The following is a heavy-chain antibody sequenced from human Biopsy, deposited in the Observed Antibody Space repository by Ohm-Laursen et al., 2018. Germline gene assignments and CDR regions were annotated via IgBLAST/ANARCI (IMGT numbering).Heavy chain of an antibody. CDR2: IYPNSGDT. V-gene: IGHV1-2*02. D-gene: IGHD3-3*01. Sequence: GASVKVSCKASGDAFLGYYLHWVRQAPGQGLEWMGCIYPNSGDTDFAQKFQGRVSMTRDTSVSTAYLELSSLRSDDTAIYYCARDLLEWSLPSWGQGTLVTVSS. CDR3: ARDLLEWSLPS. CDR1: GDAFLGYY. J-gene: IGHJ4*02.